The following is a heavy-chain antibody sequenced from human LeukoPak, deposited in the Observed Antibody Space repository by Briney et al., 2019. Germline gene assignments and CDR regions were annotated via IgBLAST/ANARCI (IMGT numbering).Heavy chain of an antibody. Sequence: PSETLSLTCTVSGGSVSSGSYYWSWIRQPPGKGLEWIGYIYYSGSTYYNPSLKSRVTISVDTSKNQFSLKLSSVTAADTAVYYCARNYGGDSNFDYWGQGTLVTVSS. J-gene: IGHJ4*02. CDR3: ARNYGGDSNFDY. D-gene: IGHD4-23*01. CDR1: GGSVSSGSYY. CDR2: IYYSGST. V-gene: IGHV4-61*01.